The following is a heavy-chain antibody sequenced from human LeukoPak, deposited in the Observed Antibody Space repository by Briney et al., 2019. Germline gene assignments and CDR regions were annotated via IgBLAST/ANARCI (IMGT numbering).Heavy chain of an antibody. J-gene: IGHJ3*02. CDR3: ASSGLVYYYDSSDAFDI. Sequence: ASVKVSCKASGYTFTSYYMRWVRQAPGQGLEWMGIINPSGGSTSYAQKFQGRVTMTRDTSTSTVYMELSSLRSEDTAVYYCASSGLVYYYDSSDAFDIWGQGTMVTVSS. CDR1: GYTFTSYY. D-gene: IGHD3-22*01. CDR2: INPSGGST. V-gene: IGHV1-46*01.